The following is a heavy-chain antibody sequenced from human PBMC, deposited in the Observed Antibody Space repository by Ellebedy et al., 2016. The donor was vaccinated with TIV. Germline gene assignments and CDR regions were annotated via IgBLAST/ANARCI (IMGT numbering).Heavy chain of an antibody. CDR2: ISSSSSTI. V-gene: IGHV3-48*01. J-gene: IGHJ4*02. CDR3: ARNGGYFDY. D-gene: IGHD4-23*01. Sequence: PGGSLRLSCAASGFTFSSYGMHWVRQAPGKGLEWVSYISSSSSTIYYADSVKGRFTISRDNAKNSLYLQMNSLRAEDTAVYYCARNGGYFDYWGQGTLVTVSS. CDR1: GFTFSSYG.